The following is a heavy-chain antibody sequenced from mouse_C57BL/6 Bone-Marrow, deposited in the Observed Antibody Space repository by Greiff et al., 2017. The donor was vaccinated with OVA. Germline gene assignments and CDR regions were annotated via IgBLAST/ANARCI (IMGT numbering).Heavy chain of an antibody. CDR1: GFTFSDFY. D-gene: IGHD2-4*01. CDR3: ARDALADYDENYAMDY. J-gene: IGHJ4*01. V-gene: IGHV7-1*01. Sequence: EVQLMESGGGLVQSGRSLRLSCATSGFTFSDFYMEWVRQAPGKGLAWIAASRNKANDYTTEYSASVKGRFIVSRDTSQSILYLQMNALRAEDTAIYYCARDALADYDENYAMDYWGQGTSVTVSS. CDR2: SRNKANDYTT.